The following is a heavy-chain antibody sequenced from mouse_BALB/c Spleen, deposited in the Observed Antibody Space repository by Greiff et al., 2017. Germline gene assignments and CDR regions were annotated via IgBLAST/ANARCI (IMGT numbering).Heavy chain of an antibody. CDR1: GFTFSSYA. CDR3: AREGLGLRRGDY. J-gene: IGHJ4*01. V-gene: IGHV5-6-5*01. Sequence: EVKVVESGGGLVKPGGSLKLSCAASGFTFSSYAMSWVRQTPEKRLEWVASISSGGSTYYPDSVKGRFTISRDNARNILYLQMSSLRSEDTAMYYCAREGLGLRRGDYWGQGTSVTVSS. CDR2: ISSGGST. D-gene: IGHD2-4*01.